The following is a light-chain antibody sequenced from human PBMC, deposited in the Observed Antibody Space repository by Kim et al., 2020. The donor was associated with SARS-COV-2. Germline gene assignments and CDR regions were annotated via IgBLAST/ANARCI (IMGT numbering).Light chain of an antibody. CDR3: QQRTNWPRALT. V-gene: IGKV3-11*01. Sequence: PGERATLSCRARQVLGSYLAWYKHKPGQPPRLLIYSDANRATGIPDRFTGSGSGTDFTLTITSLEPEDSAIYYCQQRTNWPRALTFGGGTKVDIK. J-gene: IGKJ4*01. CDR2: SDA. CDR1: QVLGSY.